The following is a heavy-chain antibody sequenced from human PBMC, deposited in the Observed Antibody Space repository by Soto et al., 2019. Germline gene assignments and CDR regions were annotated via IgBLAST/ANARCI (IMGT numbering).Heavy chain of an antibody. Sequence: SVKVSCKASGGTFSSYSISWVRQAPGQGLEWMGGIIPIFGTANYAQKFQGRVTITADESTSTAYMELSSLRSEDTAVYYCARDRRDGYNLGYWGQGTLVTVSS. V-gene: IGHV1-69*13. CDR2: IIPIFGTA. D-gene: IGHD5-12*01. J-gene: IGHJ4*02. CDR1: GGTFSSYS. CDR3: ARDRRDGYNLGY.